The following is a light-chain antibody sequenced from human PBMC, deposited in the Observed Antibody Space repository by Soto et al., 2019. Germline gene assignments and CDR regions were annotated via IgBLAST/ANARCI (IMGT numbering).Light chain of an antibody. J-gene: IGLJ3*02. CDR2: DTN. CDR1: FGAVTKDNY. V-gene: IGLV7-46*01. Sequence: QAVVTQEPSLTVSPGGTVTLTCGSSFGAVTKDNYPYWFQQKPGQAPRTLIYDTNNRQSWTPGRFSGFFLGGKAALTLSGAQPEDEADYSCLLSYAGARPVCGGGTKVTVL. CDR3: LLSYAGARPV.